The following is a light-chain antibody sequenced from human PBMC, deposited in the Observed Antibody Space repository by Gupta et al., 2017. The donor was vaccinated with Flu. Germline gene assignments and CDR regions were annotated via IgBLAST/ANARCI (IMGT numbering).Light chain of an antibody. CDR2: AAS. V-gene: IGKV1-9*01. CDR3: QQVNSDPYT. Sequence: PSFLSVSIGDSVTITCRASQDISSHLAWYQQKLGETPNLLIYAASTLQTEVPSRFSGSGSGTEFTLTISSLQPADSATYYCQQVNSDPYTFGQGTKLEIK. CDR1: QDISSH. J-gene: IGKJ2*01.